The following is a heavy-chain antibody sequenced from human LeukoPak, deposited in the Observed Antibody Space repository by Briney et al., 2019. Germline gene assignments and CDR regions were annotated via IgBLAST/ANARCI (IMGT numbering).Heavy chain of an antibody. V-gene: IGHV4-39*07. CDR3: ARRHYDFWSGYWSFDY. Sequence: SETLSLTCTVSGGSIGSSSYYWSWIRQPPGKWLEWIGEINHSGSTNYNPSLKSRVTISVDTSKNQFSLKLSSVTAADTAVYYCARRHYDFWSGYWSFDYWGQGTLVTVSS. CDR1: GGSIGSSSYY. CDR2: INHSGST. J-gene: IGHJ4*02. D-gene: IGHD3-3*01.